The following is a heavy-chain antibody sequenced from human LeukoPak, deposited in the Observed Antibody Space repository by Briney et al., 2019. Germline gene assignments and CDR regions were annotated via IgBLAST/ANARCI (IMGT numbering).Heavy chain of an antibody. CDR1: GYSIISDYY. D-gene: IGHD3-10*01. Sequence: SETLSLTCIVSGYSIISDYYWGWIRQAPGKGLEWIGSIFHDGSAYYSPSFGNRVTISVDTSNNQFFLRLTSVTAADTALYYCARVGFAFLRGGIDSWGQGTLVTVSS. J-gene: IGHJ4*02. CDR3: ARVGFAFLRGGIDS. CDR2: IFHDGSA. V-gene: IGHV4-38-2*02.